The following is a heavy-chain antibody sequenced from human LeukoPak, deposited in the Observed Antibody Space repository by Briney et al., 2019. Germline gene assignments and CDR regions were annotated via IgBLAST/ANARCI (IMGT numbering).Heavy chain of an antibody. D-gene: IGHD2-21*02. V-gene: IGHV5-51*01. Sequence: PGESLKISCKGSGYRFTSYWIGWVRQMPGKGLEWMGIIYPGDSDTRYSPSFQGQVTISADKSISTAYLQWSSLKASDTAMYYCARRWAYCGGDCDYYFDYWGQGTLVTVSS. CDR3: ARRWAYCGGDCDYYFDY. CDR1: GYRFTSYW. J-gene: IGHJ4*02. CDR2: IYPGDSDT.